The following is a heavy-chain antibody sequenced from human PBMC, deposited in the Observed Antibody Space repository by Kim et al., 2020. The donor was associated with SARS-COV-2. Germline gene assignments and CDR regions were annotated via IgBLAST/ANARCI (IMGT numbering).Heavy chain of an antibody. J-gene: IGHJ4*02. CDR3: ARVEYCGGDCFGY. Sequence: NPALQSRVTISVDTAKSQFSLKLSSVTAADTAVYYCARVEYCGGDCFGYWGQGTLVTVSS. D-gene: IGHD2-21*01. V-gene: IGHV4-39*07.